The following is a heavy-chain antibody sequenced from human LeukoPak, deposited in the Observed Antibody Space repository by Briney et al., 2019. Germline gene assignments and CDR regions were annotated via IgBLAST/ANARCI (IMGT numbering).Heavy chain of an antibody. CDR3: ARDRGVPIVVVPAAIVSMDV. Sequence: GASVKVSCKASGYTFTSYGISWVRQAPGQGLEWMGWISACNGNTNYAQKLQGRVTMTTDTSTSTAYMELRSLRSDDTAVYYCARDRGVPIVVVPAAIVSMDVWGQGTTVTVSS. CDR1: GYTFTSYG. V-gene: IGHV1-18*01. D-gene: IGHD2-2*02. CDR2: ISACNGNT. J-gene: IGHJ6*02.